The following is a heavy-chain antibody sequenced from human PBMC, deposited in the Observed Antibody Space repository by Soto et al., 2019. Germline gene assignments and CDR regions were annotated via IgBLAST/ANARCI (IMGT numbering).Heavy chain of an antibody. CDR1: GGSISSGDYY. Sequence: PSETLSLTCTVSGGSISSGDYYWSWIRQPPGKGLEWIGYIYYSGSTYYNPSLKSRVTISVDTSKNQFSLKLSSVTAADTAVHYCARASLRLNWFDPWGQGTLVTVSS. CDR2: IYYSGST. V-gene: IGHV4-30-4*01. J-gene: IGHJ5*02. D-gene: IGHD4-17*01. CDR3: ARASLRLNWFDP.